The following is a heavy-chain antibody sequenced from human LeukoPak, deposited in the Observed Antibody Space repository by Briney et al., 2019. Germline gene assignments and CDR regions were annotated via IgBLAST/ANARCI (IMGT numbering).Heavy chain of an antibody. J-gene: IGHJ4*02. D-gene: IGHD3/OR15-3a*01. CDR2: IGGTI. Sequence: GGSLRLSCAASGFTFSSYAMSWVRQAPGKGLEWISYIGGTISYADSVKGRFTISRDNAKNSLYLQMNSLRAEDTAIYYCARDWAWTLDYWGQGALVTVSS. CDR3: ARDWAWTLDY. CDR1: GFTFSSYA. V-gene: IGHV3-48*01.